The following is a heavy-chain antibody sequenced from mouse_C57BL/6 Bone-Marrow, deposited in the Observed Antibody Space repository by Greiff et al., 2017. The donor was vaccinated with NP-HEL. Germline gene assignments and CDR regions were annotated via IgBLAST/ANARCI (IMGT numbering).Heavy chain of an antibody. CDR2: ISNGGGST. CDR1: GFTFSDYY. CDR3: ARGRALLLRYYAMDY. V-gene: IGHV5-12*01. D-gene: IGHD1-1*01. Sequence: DVKLVESGGGLVQPGGSLKLSCAASGFTFSDYYMYWVRQTPEKRLEWVAYISNGGGSTYYPDTVKGRFTISRDNAKNTLYLQMSRLKSEDTAMYYCARGRALLLRYYAMDYWGQGTSVTVSS. J-gene: IGHJ4*01.